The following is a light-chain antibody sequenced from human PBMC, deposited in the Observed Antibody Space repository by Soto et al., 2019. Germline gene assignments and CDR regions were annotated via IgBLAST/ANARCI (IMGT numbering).Light chain of an antibody. Sequence: EIVMPQYPATLSVSPGERATLSCRASQSISSNLAWYQQKPGQAPRLLIYAASTRATGLPARFSGSGSGTEFTLTISSLQSEDFAVYYCQHYNNWPPFTLGQGTKVDIK. CDR3: QHYNNWPPFT. CDR2: AAS. J-gene: IGKJ2*01. V-gene: IGKV3-15*01. CDR1: QSISSN.